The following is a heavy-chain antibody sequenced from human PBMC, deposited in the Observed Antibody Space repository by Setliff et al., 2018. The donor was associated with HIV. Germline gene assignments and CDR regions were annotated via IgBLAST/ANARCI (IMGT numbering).Heavy chain of an antibody. V-gene: IGHV4-4*02. D-gene: IGHD6-13*01. Sequence: PSETLSLTCAVSGGSISSSNWWSWVRQPPGKGLEWIGEIYHSGSANYNPSLKSRVIISIDKSKNKFSLKVSSVTAADTAVYYCARSLVAAAGTGFDPWGQGILVTVSS. CDR1: GGSISSSNW. CDR2: IYHSGSA. CDR3: ARSLVAAAGTGFDP. J-gene: IGHJ5*02.